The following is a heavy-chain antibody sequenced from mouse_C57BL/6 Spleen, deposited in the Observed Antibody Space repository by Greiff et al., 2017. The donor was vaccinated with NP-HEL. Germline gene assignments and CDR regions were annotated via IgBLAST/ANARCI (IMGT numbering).Heavy chain of an antibody. CDR2: IWGDGST. CDR1: GFSFTSYG. Sequence: VQLKESGPGLVAPSQSLSITCTVSGFSFTSYGVSWVRQPPGKGLEWLGVIWGDGSTTYHSAPIARLSTSKDNSKSQVCLKLNNLQTDDTATYYCAITTVVGSMDYWGQGTSVTVSS. D-gene: IGHD1-1*01. V-gene: IGHV2-3*01. J-gene: IGHJ4*01. CDR3: AITTVVGSMDY.